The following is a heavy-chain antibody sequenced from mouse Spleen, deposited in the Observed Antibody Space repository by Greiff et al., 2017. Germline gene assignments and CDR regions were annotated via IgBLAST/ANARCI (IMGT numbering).Heavy chain of an antibody. J-gene: IGHJ3*01. V-gene: IGHV1-50*01. Sequence: VQLQQSGAELVKPGASVKLSCKASGYTFTSYWMQWVKQRPGQGLEWIGEIDPADSYTNYNQKFKGKATLTVDTSSSTAYMQLSSLTSEDSAVYYCARGTYSNRFAYWGQGTLVTVSA. CDR1: GYTFTSYW. CDR2: IDPADSYT. D-gene: IGHD2-5*01. CDR3: ARGTYSNRFAY.